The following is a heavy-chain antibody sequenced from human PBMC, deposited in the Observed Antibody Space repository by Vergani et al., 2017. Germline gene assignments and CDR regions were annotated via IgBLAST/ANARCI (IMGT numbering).Heavy chain of an antibody. CDR1: GFTFSSYG. CDR2: ISYDGSNK. CDR3: AKALTDCYDSSGSDY. J-gene: IGHJ4*02. D-gene: IGHD3-22*01. Sequence: QVQLVESGGGVVQPGRSLRLSCAASGFTFSSYGMHWVRQAPGTGLEWVAVISYDGSNKYYADSVKGRFTISRDNSKNTLYLQMNSLRAEDSAVYYCAKALTDCYDSSGSDYWGQGTLVTVSS. V-gene: IGHV3-30*18.